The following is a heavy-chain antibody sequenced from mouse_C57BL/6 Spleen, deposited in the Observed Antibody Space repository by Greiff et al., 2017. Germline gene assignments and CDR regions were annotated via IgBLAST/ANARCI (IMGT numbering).Heavy chain of an antibody. Sequence: VQLQQPGAELVMPGASVKLSCKASGYTFTSYWMHWVKQRPGQGLEWIGEIDPSDSYTNYNQKFKGKSTLTVDKSSSTAYMQLSSLTSEDSAVYYCARSGSSQFAYWGQGTLVTVSA. CDR2: IDPSDSYT. CDR3: ARSGSSQFAY. J-gene: IGHJ3*01. CDR1: GYTFTSYW. D-gene: IGHD1-1*01. V-gene: IGHV1-69*01.